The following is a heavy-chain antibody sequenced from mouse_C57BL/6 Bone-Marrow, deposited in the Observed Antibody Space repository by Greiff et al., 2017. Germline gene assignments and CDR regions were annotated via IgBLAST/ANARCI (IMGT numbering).Heavy chain of an antibody. CDR3: ARDPLSYYYAWFAY. CDR2: ISDGGRYT. D-gene: IGHD1-1*01. Sequence: EVHLVESGGGLVKPGGSLKLSCAASGFTFSSYAMSWVRQTPEKRLEWVATISDGGRYTYYPDNVKGRFTISRDNAKNNLYLQMSHLKSEDTAMYYCARDPLSYYYAWFAYWGQGTLVTVSA. J-gene: IGHJ3*01. CDR1: GFTFSSYA. V-gene: IGHV5-4*01.